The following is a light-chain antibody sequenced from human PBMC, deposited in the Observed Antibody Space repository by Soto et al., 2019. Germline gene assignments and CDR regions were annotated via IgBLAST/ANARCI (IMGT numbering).Light chain of an antibody. Sequence: QSALTQPASVSGSPGQSITISCTGTSSDVGGYNYVSWYQQHPGKAPKLMIYEVSNRPSGVSNRFSGSKSGNTASLTISGLQAEDEADYYCSSYTSSSTRVFGGGNKLTV. CDR2: EVS. CDR1: SSDVGGYNY. V-gene: IGLV2-14*01. J-gene: IGLJ3*02. CDR3: SSYTSSSTRV.